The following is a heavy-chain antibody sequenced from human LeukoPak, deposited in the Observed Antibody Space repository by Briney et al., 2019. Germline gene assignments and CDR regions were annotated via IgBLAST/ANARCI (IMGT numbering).Heavy chain of an antibody. CDR1: GGSFSGYY. CDR3: ARAGGSTVTTLKYYYYYYYYMDV. J-gene: IGHJ6*03. Sequence: SSETLSLTCAVYGGSFSGYYWSWIRQPPGKGLEWIGEINHSGSTNYNPSLKSRVTISVDTSKNQFSLKLSSVTAADTAVYYCARAGGSTVTTLKYYYYYYYYMDVWGKGTTVTVSS. D-gene: IGHD4-17*01. CDR2: INHSGST. V-gene: IGHV4-34*01.